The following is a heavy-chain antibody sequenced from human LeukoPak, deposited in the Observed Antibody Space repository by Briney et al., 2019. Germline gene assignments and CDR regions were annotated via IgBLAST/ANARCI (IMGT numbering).Heavy chain of an antibody. CDR3: ARGVLAAAGTSTAYYFDY. CDR1: GDSVSSNSAA. D-gene: IGHD6-13*01. Sequence: SQTLSLTCAISGDSVSSNSAAWNWIRQSPSRGLEWLGRTYYRSKWYNDYAVSLKSRITINPDTSKNQFSLQLNSVTPEDTAVYYCARGVLAAAGTSTAYYFDYWGQGTLVTVSS. V-gene: IGHV6-1*01. J-gene: IGHJ4*02. CDR2: TYYRSKWYN.